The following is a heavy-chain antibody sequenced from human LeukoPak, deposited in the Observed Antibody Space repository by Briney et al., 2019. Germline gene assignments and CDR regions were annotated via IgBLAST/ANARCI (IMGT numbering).Heavy chain of an antibody. D-gene: IGHD6-13*01. Sequence: ASVKVSCKASGYTFTGYYMHWVRQAPGQGLEWMGWINPNSGGTNYAQKFQGRVTMTRDTSISTAYMELSRLRSDDTAVHYCAREHSSSWFGNWFDPWGQGTLVTVSS. CDR2: INPNSGGT. V-gene: IGHV1-2*02. CDR3: AREHSSSWFGNWFDP. J-gene: IGHJ5*02. CDR1: GYTFTGYY.